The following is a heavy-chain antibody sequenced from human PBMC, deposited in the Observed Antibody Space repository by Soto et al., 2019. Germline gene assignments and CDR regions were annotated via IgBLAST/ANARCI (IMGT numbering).Heavy chain of an antibody. V-gene: IGHV1-69*12. Sequence: QVQLVQSGAEVKKPGSSVKVSCKASGGTFSSYAISWVRQAPGQGLEWMGGIIPIFGTANYAQKFQGRVTLTAAEXXSXAXMELSSLRSEDTAVYYCARGFLREGDDSLSLTAFDIWGQGTMVTVSS. CDR2: IIPIFGTA. J-gene: IGHJ3*02. CDR3: ARGFLREGDDSLSLTAFDI. D-gene: IGHD2-21*02. CDR1: GGTFSSYA.